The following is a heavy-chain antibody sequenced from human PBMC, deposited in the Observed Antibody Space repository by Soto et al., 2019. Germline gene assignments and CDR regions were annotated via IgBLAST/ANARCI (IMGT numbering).Heavy chain of an antibody. CDR2: INHSGST. CDR1: GGSFSGYY. CDR3: ARDLGRGGSLGYCSSTSCYNLDY. D-gene: IGHD2-2*02. V-gene: IGHV4-34*01. J-gene: IGHJ4*02. Sequence: SETLSLTCAVYGGSFSGYYWSWIRQPPGKGLEWIGEINHSGSTNYNPSLKSRVTISVDTSKIQFSLKLSSVTAADTAVYYCARDLGRGGSLGYCSSTSCYNLDYWGQGTLVTVSS.